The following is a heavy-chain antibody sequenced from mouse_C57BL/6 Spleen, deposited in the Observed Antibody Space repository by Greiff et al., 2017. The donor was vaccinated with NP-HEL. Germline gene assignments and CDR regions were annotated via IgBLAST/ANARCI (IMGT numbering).Heavy chain of an antibody. Sequence: EVQLQQSGPELVKPGASVKISCKASGYTFTDYYMNWVKQSHGKSLEWIGDINPNNGGTSYNQKFKGKATLTVDKSSSTAYMKLRSLTSEDSAGYYCARGGLDYAMDYWGQGTSVTVSS. CDR2: INPNNGGT. CDR1: GYTFTDYY. J-gene: IGHJ4*01. CDR3: ARGGLDYAMDY. V-gene: IGHV1-26*01. D-gene: IGHD2-13*01.